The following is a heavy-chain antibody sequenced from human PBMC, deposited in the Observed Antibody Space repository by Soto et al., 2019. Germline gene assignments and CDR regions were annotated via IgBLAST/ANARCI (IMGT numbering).Heavy chain of an antibody. J-gene: IGHJ3*02. D-gene: IGHD2-15*01. CDR2: IIPILGTA. CDR1: GGTFSSYA. V-gene: IGHV1-69*01. Sequence: QVQLVQSGAEVKKPGSSVKVSCKASGGTFSSYAISWVRQAPGQGLEWMGGIIPILGTANYAQKFQGRVTITADESTSTAYMELSSLRSDDTAVYYWARCNRKGTCRFAFDIWGQGTMVTVSS. CDR3: ARCNRKGTCRFAFDI.